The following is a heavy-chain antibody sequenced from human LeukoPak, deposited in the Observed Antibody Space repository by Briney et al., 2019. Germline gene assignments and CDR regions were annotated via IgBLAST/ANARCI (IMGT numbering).Heavy chain of an antibody. V-gene: IGHV4-34*01. Sequence: SETLSLTCAVYGGSFGGYYWSWIRQPPGKGLEWIGEINHSGSTNYNPSLKSRVTISVDTSKNQFSLKLSSVAAADTAVYYCARLPPVRDAFDIWGQGTMVTVSS. D-gene: IGHD3-10*01. J-gene: IGHJ3*02. CDR1: GGSFGGYY. CDR3: ARLPPVRDAFDI. CDR2: INHSGST.